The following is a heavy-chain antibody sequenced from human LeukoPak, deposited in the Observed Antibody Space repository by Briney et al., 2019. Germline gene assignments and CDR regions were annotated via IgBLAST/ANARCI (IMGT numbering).Heavy chain of an antibody. CDR3: ARGGDSGYYGDY. D-gene: IGHD3-22*01. Sequence: GGSLRLSCAASGFTVSSNYMNWVCQAPGKGLEWVSLIYSGGSTHYADSVKGRFTISRDNSKNTLYLQMNSLRAEDTAVYYCARGGDSGYYGDYWGEGTLVTVSS. V-gene: IGHV3-66*01. J-gene: IGHJ4*02. CDR1: GFTVSSNY. CDR2: IYSGGST.